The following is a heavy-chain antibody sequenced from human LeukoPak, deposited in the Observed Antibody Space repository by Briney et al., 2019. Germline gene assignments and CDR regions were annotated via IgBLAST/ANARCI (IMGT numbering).Heavy chain of an antibody. J-gene: IGHJ4*02. V-gene: IGHV1-2*02. CDR3: ARESRGILNYFDY. CDR1: GYTFTDYY. CDR2: INPDSGGP. D-gene: IGHD3-22*01. Sequence: ASVKVSCKASGYTFTDYYMHWVRQAPGQGFEWMGWINPDSGGPNYAQKFQGRVTMTRDTSISTAYMELSRLRSDDTAGYYCARESRGILNYFDYWGQGTLVTVSS.